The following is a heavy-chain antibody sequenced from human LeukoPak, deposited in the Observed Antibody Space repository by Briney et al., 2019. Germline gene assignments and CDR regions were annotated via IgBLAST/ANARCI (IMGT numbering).Heavy chain of an antibody. J-gene: IGHJ6*03. CDR3: ARLWFGEANYYYMDV. Sequence: PSETLSLTCTVSGGSISSSSYYWGWIRQPPGKGPEWIGSIYYSGSTYYNPSLKSRVTISVDTSKNQFSLKLSSVTAADTAVYYCARLWFGEANYYYMDVWGKGTTVTISS. CDR1: GGSISSSSYY. CDR2: IYYSGST. D-gene: IGHD3-10*01. V-gene: IGHV4-39*07.